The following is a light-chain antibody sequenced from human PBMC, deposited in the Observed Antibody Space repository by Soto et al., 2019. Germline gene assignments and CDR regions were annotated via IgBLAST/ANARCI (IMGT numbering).Light chain of an antibody. CDR3: QQYNNWPRT. J-gene: IGKJ1*01. Sequence: EIVLTQSPATLSLSPGESATLSCRAGQSVSNYLTWYQQKPGQAPRLLISDASNRATGIPARFSGSGSGTEFTLTMSSLQSEDFAVYYCQQYNNWPRTFGQGTKVDIK. CDR2: DAS. V-gene: IGKV3-15*01. CDR1: QSVSNY.